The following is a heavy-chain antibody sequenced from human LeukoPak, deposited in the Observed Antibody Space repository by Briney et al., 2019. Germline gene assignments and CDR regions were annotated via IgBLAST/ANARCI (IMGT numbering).Heavy chain of an antibody. CDR2: IYSDGTI. Sequence: DPSETLSLTCTVSGGSISRYYWSWIRQPAGKGLEWIGRIYSDGTITYNPSFQSRLTMSIDTSKNQFSLKLSFVTAADTAVYYCARERGGGGFGVVIKRSYYYMDVWGKGTTVTVSS. D-gene: IGHD3-3*01. J-gene: IGHJ6*03. CDR3: ARERGGGGFGVVIKRSYYYMDV. V-gene: IGHV4-4*07. CDR1: GGSISRYY.